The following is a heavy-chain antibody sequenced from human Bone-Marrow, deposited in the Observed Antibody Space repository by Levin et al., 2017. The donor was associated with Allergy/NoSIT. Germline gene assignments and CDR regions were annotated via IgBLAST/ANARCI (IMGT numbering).Heavy chain of an antibody. CDR3: VRHIPYRGIDV. Sequence: PGGSLRLSCTASDFTFGDRYVDWVRQAPGEGLEWVGRVRNEANRYSTEYAAFVKGRFTISRDDSKNSVFLQMNRLKSEDTALYYCVRHIPYRGIDVWGQGTTVTVSS. CDR1: DFTFGDRY. V-gene: IGHV3-72*01. J-gene: IGHJ6*02. CDR2: VRNEANRYST. D-gene: IGHD3-10*01.